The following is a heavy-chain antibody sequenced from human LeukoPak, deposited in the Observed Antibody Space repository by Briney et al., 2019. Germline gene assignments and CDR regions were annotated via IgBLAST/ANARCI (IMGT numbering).Heavy chain of an antibody. J-gene: IGHJ4*02. CDR2: ISSSSTYI. Sequence: GSLRLSCAASGFTFSTYSMNWVRQAPGKGLEWVSSISSSSTYIYYADSVKGRFTISRDNAKNSLYLQMNSLRAEDTAVYYCARRGGQVDHVWGTYVNWGQGILVTVSS. CDR1: GFTFSTYS. D-gene: IGHD3-16*01. V-gene: IGHV3-21*01. CDR3: ARRGGQVDHVWGTYVN.